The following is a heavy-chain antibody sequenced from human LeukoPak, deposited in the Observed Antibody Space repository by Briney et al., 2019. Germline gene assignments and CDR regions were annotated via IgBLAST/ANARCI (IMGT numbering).Heavy chain of an antibody. CDR3: ARDIGDYALYY. V-gene: IGHV1-69*05. D-gene: IGHD4-17*01. Sequence: GASVKVSCKASGGTFNRYAVTWVRQAPGQGLEWLGGIIPIFGTANYAQKFQGRVTITTDESTSTAYMELSSLRSEDTAVYYCARDIGDYALYYWGQGTLVTVSS. CDR2: IIPIFGTA. J-gene: IGHJ4*02. CDR1: GGTFNRYA.